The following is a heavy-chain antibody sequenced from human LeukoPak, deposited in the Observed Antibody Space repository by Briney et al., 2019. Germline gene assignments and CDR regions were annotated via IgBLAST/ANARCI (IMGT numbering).Heavy chain of an antibody. CDR1: GYTFTSYY. Sequence: ASVKVSCKASGYTFTSYYMHWVRQAPGQGLEWMGIINPSGGSTSYAQKFQGRVTMTRDMSTSTVYMELSSLRSEDTAVYYCARDSYYGSGPKGYYYYMDVWGKGTTVTVSS. V-gene: IGHV1-46*01. J-gene: IGHJ6*03. CDR3: ARDSYYGSGPKGYYYYMDV. D-gene: IGHD3-10*01. CDR2: INPSGGST.